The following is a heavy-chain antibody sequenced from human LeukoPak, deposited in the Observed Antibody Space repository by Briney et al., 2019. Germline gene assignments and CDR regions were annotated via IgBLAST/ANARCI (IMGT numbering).Heavy chain of an antibody. Sequence: GGSLRLSCAASGFTFDDYAMHWVRQAPGKGLEWVSGISWNSGSTYYADSVKGRFTISRDNSKNTLYLQLNSLTAEDTAAYYCARGDRDPFDYWGQGTLVTVSS. CDR3: ARGDRDPFDY. CDR2: ISWNSGST. V-gene: IGHV3-23*01. CDR1: GFTFDDYA. D-gene: IGHD2-21*02. J-gene: IGHJ4*02.